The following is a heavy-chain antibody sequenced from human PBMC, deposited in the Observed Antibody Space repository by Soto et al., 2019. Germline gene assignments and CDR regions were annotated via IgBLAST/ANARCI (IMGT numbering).Heavy chain of an antibody. CDR2: IIPIFGTA. D-gene: IGHD3-22*01. J-gene: IGHJ3*02. CDR1: GGTFSSYA. Sequence: QVQLVQSGAEVKKPGSSVKVSCKASGGTFSSYAISWVRQAPGQGLEWMGGIIPIFGTANYAQKFQGRVTITADESTSTASLELSSLRSEDTAVYYWTRVLKGYYASSGYAFDIWCQGTMVTASS. V-gene: IGHV1-69*01. CDR3: TRVLKGYYASSGYAFDI.